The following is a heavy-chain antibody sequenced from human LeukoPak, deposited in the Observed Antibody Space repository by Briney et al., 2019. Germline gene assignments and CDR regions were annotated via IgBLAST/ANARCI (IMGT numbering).Heavy chain of an antibody. Sequence: GGSLRLSCAGSGFSFSSNTMSWVRQAPGRGLEWVSAISNNGGRTDYADSVKGRFTISRDNSKSTLYLHMDSLRAEDTAVYYCTTKVIRGNSGDDYDDWGQGTLVTVSS. CDR2: ISNNGGRT. CDR3: TTKVIRGNSGDDYDD. V-gene: IGHV3-23*01. D-gene: IGHD5-12*01. CDR1: GFSFSSNT. J-gene: IGHJ4*02.